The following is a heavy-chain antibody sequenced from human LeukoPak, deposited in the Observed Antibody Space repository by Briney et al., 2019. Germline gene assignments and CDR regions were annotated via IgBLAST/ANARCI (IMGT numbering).Heavy chain of an antibody. CDR3: ARGWSSSWYTHADY. D-gene: IGHD6-13*01. J-gene: IGHJ4*02. V-gene: IGHV3-66*01. CDR2: IYSGGST. CDR1: GFTVSRNY. Sequence: GGSLRLSCAASGFTVSRNYMSWVRQAPGKGLEWVSVIYSGGSTYYADSVKDRFTISRDNSKNTLYLQMNSLRAEDTAVYYCARGWSSSWYTHADYWGQGTLVTVSS.